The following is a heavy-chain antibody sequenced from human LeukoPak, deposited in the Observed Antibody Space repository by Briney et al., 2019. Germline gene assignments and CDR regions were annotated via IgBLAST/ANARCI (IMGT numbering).Heavy chain of an antibody. CDR1: GFTFDDYA. CDR3: ARDQYYDFWSGYYRGYFDY. CDR2: ISWNSGSI. J-gene: IGHJ4*02. Sequence: GGSLRLSCAASGFTFDDYAMHWVRQAPGKGLEWVSGISWNSGSIGYADSVKGRFTISRDNSKNTLYLQMNSLRAEDTAVYYCARDQYYDFWSGYYRGYFDYWGQGTLVTVSS. V-gene: IGHV3-9*01. D-gene: IGHD3-3*01.